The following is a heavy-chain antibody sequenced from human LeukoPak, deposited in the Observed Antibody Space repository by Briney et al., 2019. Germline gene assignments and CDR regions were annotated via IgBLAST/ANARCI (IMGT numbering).Heavy chain of an antibody. CDR3: ARTDMIVVGRSLDYYYGMDV. CDR1: GYTFTSYD. J-gene: IGHJ6*02. CDR2: MNPNSGNT. V-gene: IGHV1-8*01. D-gene: IGHD3-22*01. Sequence: RASVKVSCKASGYTFTSYDINWVRQATGQGLEWMGWMNPNSGNTGYAQKFQGRVTMTRNTSISTAYMELSSLRSEDTAVYYCARTDMIVVGRSLDYYYGMDVWGQGTTVTVSS.